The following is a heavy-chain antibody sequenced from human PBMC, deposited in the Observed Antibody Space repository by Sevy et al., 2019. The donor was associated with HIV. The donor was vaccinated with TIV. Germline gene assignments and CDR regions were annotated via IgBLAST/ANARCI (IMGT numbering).Heavy chain of an antibody. J-gene: IGHJ4*02. CDR3: TAGLYKFDY. Sequence: GGSPRLSCTTSGFTFSNYAMNWFRQAPEKGLEWVGFIRSKTYGGTTEYAASVKGRFTISRDDSKSIAYLQMNSLKTEDTAVYYCTAGLYKFDYWGQGALVTVSS. V-gene: IGHV3-49*03. CDR2: IRSKTYGGTT. D-gene: IGHD1-1*01. CDR1: GFTFSNYA.